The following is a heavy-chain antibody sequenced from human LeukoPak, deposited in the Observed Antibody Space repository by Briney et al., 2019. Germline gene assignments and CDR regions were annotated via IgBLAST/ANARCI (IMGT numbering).Heavy chain of an antibody. CDR3: ARLPAYCSSTSCYYDY. D-gene: IGHD2-2*01. CDR2: ISTSGSGDVT. Sequence: GGSLRLSCAASRFSFSTYPMGWVRQAPGKGLEWVSSISTSGSGDVTFHADSVKGRFTISRDNAKNSLFLQMNSLRAEDTAVYYCARLPAYCSSTSCYYDYWGQGTLVTVSS. CDR1: RFSFSTYP. V-gene: IGHV3-21*01. J-gene: IGHJ4*02.